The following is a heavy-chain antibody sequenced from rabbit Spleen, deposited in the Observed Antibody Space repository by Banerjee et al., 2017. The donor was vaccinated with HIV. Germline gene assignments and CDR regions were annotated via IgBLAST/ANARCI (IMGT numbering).Heavy chain of an antibody. J-gene: IGHJ4*01. D-gene: IGHD4-1*01. CDR3: ARDLAGIIGWNFAL. V-gene: IGHV1S45*01. Sequence: QEQLVESGGGLVKPGASLTLTCKASGIDFSSYNFICWVRQAPGKGLEWIACIYGGSSGTTYYARWAKGRFTISKSTSLNTVTLQVTSLTAADTATYFCARDLAGIIGWNFALWGPGTLVTVS. CDR1: GIDFSSYNF. CDR2: IYGGSSGTT.